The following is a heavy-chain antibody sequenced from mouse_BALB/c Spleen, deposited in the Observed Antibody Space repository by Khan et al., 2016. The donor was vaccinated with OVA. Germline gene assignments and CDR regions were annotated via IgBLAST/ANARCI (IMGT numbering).Heavy chain of an antibody. J-gene: IGHJ2*01. CDR1: GHTFTAYY. CDR3: AGGFDY. CDR2: IHPGSANT. V-gene: IGHV1-84*02. Sequence: QVQLKQSGPELVKPGASVKMSCKASGHTFTAYYINWVKQTPGQGLQWIGWIHPGSANTKYNERFKGKATLTVDTSSSTAYMQLSSLTSEYTAVYFCAGGFDYWGHGTTLTVSS.